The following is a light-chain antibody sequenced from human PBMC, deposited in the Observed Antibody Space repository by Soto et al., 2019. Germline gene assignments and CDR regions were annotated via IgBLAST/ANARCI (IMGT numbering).Light chain of an antibody. J-gene: IGKJ3*01. CDR2: GAS. Sequence: EVVMTQSPVTLSVSPGERATLSCRASQSVSSNLAWYQQKPGQAPRLLIYGASTRATAIPARFSGSGSGTEFTLTISSLQSEDFAVYCCQQYNNWPRTFGPGTKVDIK. CDR3: QQYNNWPRT. V-gene: IGKV3-15*01. CDR1: QSVSSN.